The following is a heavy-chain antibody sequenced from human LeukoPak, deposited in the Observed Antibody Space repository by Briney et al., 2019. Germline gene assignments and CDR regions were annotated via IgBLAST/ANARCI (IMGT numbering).Heavy chain of an antibody. Sequence: GGSLRLACAASGFTVSSNYMSWVSQAPGKGLEWVSVIYSGGRTYYAGSVKGRFTISRDNSKNTLYLQMNSLGAADTAVYYCARAGVLRYFAWLLPNWFDPWGQGTLVTVSS. CDR2: IYSGGRT. J-gene: IGHJ5*02. CDR3: ARAGVLRYFAWLLPNWFDP. V-gene: IGHV3-66*01. D-gene: IGHD3-9*01. CDR1: GFTVSSNY.